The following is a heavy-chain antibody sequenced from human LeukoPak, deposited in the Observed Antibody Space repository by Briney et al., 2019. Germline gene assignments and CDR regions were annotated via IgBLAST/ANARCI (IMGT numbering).Heavy chain of an antibody. CDR1: GGSVSSTSYY. V-gene: IGHV4-39*01. Sequence: SETLSLTCTVSGGSVSSTSYYWGWIRQPPGKGLEWIESFYYSGSSYYNPSLKSRVTISVDTSKNQFSLKVNSVTAADTAVYYCARQGFRSTWFDPWGQGTLVTVSS. J-gene: IGHJ5*02. CDR3: ARQGFRSTWFDP. CDR2: FYYSGSS.